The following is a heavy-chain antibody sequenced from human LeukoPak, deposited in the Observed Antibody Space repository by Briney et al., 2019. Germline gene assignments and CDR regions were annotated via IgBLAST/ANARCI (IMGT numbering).Heavy chain of an antibody. CDR2: IMPLFNTA. Sequence: GASVKVSFKASGGTFSSCTITWVRQATGQGLEWMGGIMPLFNTANYAQQFQGRVTMTTDESTSTAYLELRSLRFEDTAMYYCARVDRSHFYLDVWGKGTTVTVSS. CDR3: ARVDRSHFYLDV. J-gene: IGHJ6*03. V-gene: IGHV1-69*05. CDR1: GGTFSSCT.